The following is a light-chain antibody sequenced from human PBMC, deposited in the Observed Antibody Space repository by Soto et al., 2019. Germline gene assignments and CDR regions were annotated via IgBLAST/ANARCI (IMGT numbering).Light chain of an antibody. V-gene: IGLV2-8*01. J-gene: IGLJ2*01. CDR1: SSDVGGYND. CDR2: EVS. Sequence: QSALTQPPSASGSPGQSVTISCTGTSSDVGGYNDVSWYQQHPGKAPKLMIYEVSKRPSGVPDRFSGSKSGNTASLTVAGLQAEDEADYYCSSFAGSFYWVFGGGTKVTVL. CDR3: SSFAGSFYWV.